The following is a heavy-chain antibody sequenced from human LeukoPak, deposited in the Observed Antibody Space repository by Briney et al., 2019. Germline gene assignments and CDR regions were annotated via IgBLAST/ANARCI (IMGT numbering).Heavy chain of an antibody. J-gene: IGHJ4*02. D-gene: IGHD3-22*01. CDR3: AKGPQYYYDSSGYFDY. CDR1: GFTFSSYA. Sequence: PGGSLRLSCAASGFTFSSYAMSWVRQAPGKGLEWVSSISGSGGSTYYADSVKGRFTISRDNSKNTLYLQMNRLRAEDTAVHYCAKGPQYYYDSSGYFDYWGQGTLVTVSS. CDR2: ISGSGGST. V-gene: IGHV3-23*01.